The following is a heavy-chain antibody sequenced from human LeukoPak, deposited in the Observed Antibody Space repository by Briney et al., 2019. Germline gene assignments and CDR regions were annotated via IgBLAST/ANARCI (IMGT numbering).Heavy chain of an antibody. CDR1: GGSISSYY. D-gene: IGHD1-26*01. Sequence: PSETLSLTCTVSGGSISSYYWSWIRQPPGKGLEWIGYIYYSGSTNYNPSLKSRVTISVDTSKNQFSLKLSSVTAADTAVYYRARSLWEPDVWGQGTTVTVSS. J-gene: IGHJ6*02. V-gene: IGHV4-59*01. CDR3: ARSLWEPDV. CDR2: IYYSGST.